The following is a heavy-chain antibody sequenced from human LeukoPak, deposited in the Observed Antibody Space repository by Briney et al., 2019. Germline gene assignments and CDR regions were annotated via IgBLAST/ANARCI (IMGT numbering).Heavy chain of an antibody. J-gene: IGHJ3*02. V-gene: IGHV4-61*02. CDR1: GGSISSGSYY. D-gene: IGHD3-10*01. Sequence: SQTLSLTCTVSGGSISSGSYYWSWIRQPAGKGLEWIGRIYTSGSTNYNPSLKSRVTISVDTSKNQFSLKLSSVTAADTAVYYCAGYKGKDAFDIWGQGTMVTVSS. CDR2: IYTSGST. CDR3: AGYKGKDAFDI.